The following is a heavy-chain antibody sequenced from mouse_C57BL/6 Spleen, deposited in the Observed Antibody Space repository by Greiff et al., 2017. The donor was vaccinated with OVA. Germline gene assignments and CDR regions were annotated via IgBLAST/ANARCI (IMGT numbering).Heavy chain of an antibody. J-gene: IGHJ3*01. CDR3: ARYRFYYYGSSPFAY. V-gene: IGHV1-26*01. CDR1: GYTFTDYY. Sequence: EVQLQQSGPELVKPGASVKISCKASGYTFTDYYMNWVKQSHGKSLEWIGAINPNNGGTSYNQKFKGKATLTVDKSSSTAYMELRSLTSEDSAVYYCARYRFYYYGSSPFAYWGQGTLVTVSA. D-gene: IGHD1-1*01. CDR2: INPNNGGT.